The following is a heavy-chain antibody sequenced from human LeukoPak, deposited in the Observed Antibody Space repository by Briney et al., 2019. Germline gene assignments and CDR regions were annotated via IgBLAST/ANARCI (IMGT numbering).Heavy chain of an antibody. CDR2: ISGSGGST. Sequence: GGSLRLSCAASGFTFSSYAMSWVRQAPGKGLEWVSAISGSGGSTYYADSVKGRFIISRDNAKNSLYLQMNSLRAEDTAVYYCARVGVPAYYMDVWGKGTTVTVSS. J-gene: IGHJ6*03. CDR3: ARVGVPAYYMDV. CDR1: GFTFSSYA. V-gene: IGHV3-23*01. D-gene: IGHD2-2*01.